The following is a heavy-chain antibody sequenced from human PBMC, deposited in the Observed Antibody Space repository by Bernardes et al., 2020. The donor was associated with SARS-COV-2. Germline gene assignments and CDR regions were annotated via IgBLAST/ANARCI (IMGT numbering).Heavy chain of an antibody. Sequence: SETLSLTCAVYGGSFSDYYWSWIRQPPGKGLEWIGEINHSGSTNYNPSLKSRVTISVDTSKNQFSLKLSSVTAADTAVYYCARGRVESSGYHHYFDYWGQGTLVTVSS. V-gene: IGHV4-34*01. D-gene: IGHD3-22*01. CDR2: INHSGST. CDR3: ARGRVESSGYHHYFDY. CDR1: GGSFSDYY. J-gene: IGHJ4*02.